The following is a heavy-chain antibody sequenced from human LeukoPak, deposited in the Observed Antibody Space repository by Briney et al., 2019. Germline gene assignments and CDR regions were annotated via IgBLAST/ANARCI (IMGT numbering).Heavy chain of an antibody. Sequence: GASVKVSCKASGFTFTNYNMHWVRQAPGQGLEWMGIINPSGGSTNYAQNFQARVTMTRDTSTSTVYMELSSLRSEDTAVYYCARGPRITLIRGGQWYYYMDVWGKGTTVTISS. V-gene: IGHV1-46*01. D-gene: IGHD3-10*01. CDR3: ARGPRITLIRGGQWYYYMDV. CDR1: GFTFTNYN. CDR2: INPSGGST. J-gene: IGHJ6*03.